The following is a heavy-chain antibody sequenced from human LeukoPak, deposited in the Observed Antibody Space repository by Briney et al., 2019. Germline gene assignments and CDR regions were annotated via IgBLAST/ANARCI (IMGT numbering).Heavy chain of an antibody. CDR2: IYYSGRT. J-gene: IGHJ6*03. CDR1: GGSISSYY. CDR3: ARGLGIAAAGKNNYYYYMDV. V-gene: IGHV4-59*01. D-gene: IGHD6-13*01. Sequence: PSETLSLTCTVSGGSISSYYWSWIRQPPGKGLEWIGYIYYSGRTNYNPSLKSRVTISVDTSKNQFSLKLSSVTAADTAVYYCARGLGIAAAGKNNYYYYMDVWGKGTTVTVSS.